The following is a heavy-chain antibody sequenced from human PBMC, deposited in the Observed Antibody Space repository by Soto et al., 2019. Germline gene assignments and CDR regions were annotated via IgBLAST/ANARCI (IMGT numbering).Heavy chain of an antibody. V-gene: IGHV1-69*12. J-gene: IGHJ4*02. CDR1: RVTFSSYA. CDR2: IIPIFGTA. CDR3: ARDRGYDFWSGYHQFDY. D-gene: IGHD3-3*01. Sequence: QVQLVQSGDEVKKPGSSVKVSCKASRVTFSSYAISWVRQAPGQGLEWMGGIIPIFGTANYAQKFQGRVTITADESTSTAYMELSSLRSEDTAVYYCARDRGYDFWSGYHQFDYWGQGTLVTVSS.